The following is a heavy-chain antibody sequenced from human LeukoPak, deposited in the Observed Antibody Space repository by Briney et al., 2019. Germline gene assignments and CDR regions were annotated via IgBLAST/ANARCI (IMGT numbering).Heavy chain of an antibody. CDR2: IYYSGRT. D-gene: IGHD3-22*01. J-gene: IGHJ1*01. V-gene: IGHV4-39*01. CDR3: ARRRYYDSCGYLE. CDR1: GDSVSRSDSY. Sequence: SETLSLTCTIFGDSVSRSDSYWDWIRQPPGKGLEWIGTIYYSGRTYYSPSLKSRVTLSVDMSNNQFSLTLSSVTAADTALYFCARRRYYDSCGYLEWGQGTLVTVSS.